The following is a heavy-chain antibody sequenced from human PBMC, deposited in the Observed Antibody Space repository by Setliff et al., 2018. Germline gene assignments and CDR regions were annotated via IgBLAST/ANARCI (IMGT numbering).Heavy chain of an antibody. D-gene: IGHD6-19*01. CDR1: GFTFSSYA. CDR3: ARAFGSGWF. J-gene: IGHJ3*01. Sequence: PGGSLRLSCAASGFTFSSYAMSWVRQAPGKGLEWVANIKQDGSEKYYVDSVKGRFTISRDNAKNSLYLQMNSLRAEDTAVYYCARAFGSGWFWGQGTMVTVSS. V-gene: IGHV3-7*01. CDR2: IKQDGSEK.